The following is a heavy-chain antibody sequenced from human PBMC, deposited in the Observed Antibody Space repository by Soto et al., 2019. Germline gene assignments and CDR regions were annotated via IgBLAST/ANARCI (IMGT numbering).Heavy chain of an antibody. V-gene: IGHV1-69*01. D-gene: IGHD6-13*01. J-gene: IGHJ5*02. CDR3: ARGFQEIGYFDP. CDR2: IIPIVGTA. CDR1: GGTFSSYA. Sequence: QVQLVQSGAEVKKPGSSVKVSCKASGGTFSSYAISWVRQAPGQGLEWMGGIIPIVGTANYAQKFQGRVRITADESTSTAYMELSSLRSEDPAVYYCARGFQEIGYFDPLGQGTLVTVSS.